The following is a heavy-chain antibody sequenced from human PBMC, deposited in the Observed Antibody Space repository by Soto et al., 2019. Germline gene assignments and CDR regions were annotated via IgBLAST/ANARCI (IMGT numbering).Heavy chain of an antibody. J-gene: IGHJ4*02. CDR1: GFIFSNTW. CDR3: TSALLARF. CDR2: IKSKPDGGTT. D-gene: IGHD3-9*01. V-gene: IGHV3-15*01. Sequence: EVQLVESGGGLVKPGGSLRLSCAASGFIFSNTWMTWVRQAPGKGLEWVGRIKSKPDGGTTDYAAPVKGRFSISRDDSKSTVYLQMNSLKTEDTAVYYCTSALLARFWGQGILVTVSS.